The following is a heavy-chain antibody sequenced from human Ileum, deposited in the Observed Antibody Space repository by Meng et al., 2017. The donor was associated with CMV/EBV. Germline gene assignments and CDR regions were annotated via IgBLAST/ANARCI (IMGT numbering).Heavy chain of an antibody. D-gene: IGHD7-27*01. Sequence: GESLKISCAASGLTINSEYMSWVRQVPGKGLEWVAGIYRGGSTYHADAVKGRFTISRDTMKNMLYLQMDSLRGDDTGVYFCAREYTGARGNFYPDYWGQGTLVTVSS. CDR2: IYRGGST. CDR3: AREYTGARGNFYPDY. V-gene: IGHV3-66*02. CDR1: GLTINSEY. J-gene: IGHJ4*02.